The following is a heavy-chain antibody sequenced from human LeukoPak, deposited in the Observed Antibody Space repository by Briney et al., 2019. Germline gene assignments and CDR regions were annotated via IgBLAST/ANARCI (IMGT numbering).Heavy chain of an antibody. CDR1: GFTFSSYS. V-gene: IGHV3-48*01. CDR2: ISSSSSAI. Sequence: GGSLRLSCAASGFTFSSYSMNWVRQAPGKGLEWVSYISSSSSAIYYTDSVKGRFTISRDNAKSSLYLQMNSLRAEDTAVYYCARGAASGTSRFDYWGQGTLVTVSS. D-gene: IGHD6-13*01. CDR3: ARGAASGTSRFDY. J-gene: IGHJ4*02.